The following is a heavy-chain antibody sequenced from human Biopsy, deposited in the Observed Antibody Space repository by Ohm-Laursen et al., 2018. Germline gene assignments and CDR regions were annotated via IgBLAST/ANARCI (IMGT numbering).Heavy chain of an antibody. V-gene: IGHV4-39*01. CDR2: VFHSGIT. Sequence: SETLSLTCTASGGSVSSNVHYWAWIRQPPGKGLKCIGTVFHSGITFYNPSLKSRVTISIDTSKNQLSLNLSSVTAADTAVYYCARHPTGFWFDPWGQGTLVTVSS. CDR3: ARHPTGFWFDP. J-gene: IGHJ5*02. CDR1: GGSVSSNVHY.